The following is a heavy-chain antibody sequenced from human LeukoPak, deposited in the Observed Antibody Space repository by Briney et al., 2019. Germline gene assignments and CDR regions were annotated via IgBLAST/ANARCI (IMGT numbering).Heavy chain of an antibody. CDR1: GYTFTDYY. D-gene: IGHD2-2*01. Sequence: ASVKVSCKASGYTFTDYYVYWVRQAPGQGLEWMGWINPNSGATNYAQKFQGRVTMTRDTSISTAYVELTRLRSDDTAVYYGARDAPGYCSPPTCYPHDWGQGTLVTVSS. J-gene: IGHJ4*02. CDR2: INPNSGAT. V-gene: IGHV1-2*02. CDR3: ARDAPGYCSPPTCYPHD.